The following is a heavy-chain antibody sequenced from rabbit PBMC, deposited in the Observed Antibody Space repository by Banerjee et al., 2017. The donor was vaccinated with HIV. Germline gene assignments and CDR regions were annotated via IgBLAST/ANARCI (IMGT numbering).Heavy chain of an antibody. D-gene: IGHD2-1*01. Sequence: QQQLVESGGGLVKPGGTLTLTCKASGFDFSYNAMCWVRQAPGKGPEWIACIYVDDGSTFYASWVNGRFSISRSPSLNTVTLQMTSLTAADTATYFCARGYNYDDSGNWDGFDPWGQGTLVTVS. CDR2: IYVDDGST. CDR3: ARGYNYDDSGNWDGFDP. V-gene: IGHV1S47*01. CDR1: GFDFSYNA. J-gene: IGHJ2*01.